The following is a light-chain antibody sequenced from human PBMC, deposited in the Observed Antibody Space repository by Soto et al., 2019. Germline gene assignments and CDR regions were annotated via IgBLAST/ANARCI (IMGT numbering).Light chain of an antibody. V-gene: IGLV1-47*01. CDR1: SSNIGSNF. CDR3: AAWDDSLCGVV. CDR2: KNN. Sequence: QSVLTQPPSASGTPGQRVTISCSGASSNIGSNFVYWYRQFPGMAPNLLIYKNNQRPSGVPDRLSGSKSGTSASLAISGLRSDDEADYYCAAWDDSLCGVVSGGGTKVTVL. J-gene: IGLJ2*01.